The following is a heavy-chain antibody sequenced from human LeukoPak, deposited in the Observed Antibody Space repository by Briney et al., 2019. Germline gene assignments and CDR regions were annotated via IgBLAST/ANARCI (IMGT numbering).Heavy chain of an antibody. V-gene: IGHV3-48*01. CDR3: ARALKSYDSSGYYYGS. J-gene: IGHJ4*02. Sequence: GGSLRLSCAASGFTFSSYSMNWVRQAPGKGLEWVSYISSSSSTIYYADSVKGRFTISRDNANNSLYLQMNSLRAEDTAVYYCARALKSYDSSGYYYGSWGQGTLVTVSS. CDR1: GFTFSSYS. CDR2: ISSSSSTI. D-gene: IGHD3-22*01.